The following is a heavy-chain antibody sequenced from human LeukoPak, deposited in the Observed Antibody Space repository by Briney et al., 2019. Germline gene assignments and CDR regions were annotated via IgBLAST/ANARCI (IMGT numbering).Heavy chain of an antibody. J-gene: IGHJ3*02. D-gene: IGHD1-26*01. V-gene: IGHV1-69*06. CDR1: GYTFTSYY. CDR2: IIPIFGTA. Sequence: SVKVSCKASGYTFTSYYMHWVRQAPGQGLEWMGGIIPIFGTANYAQKFQGRVTITADKSTSTAYMELSSLRSEDTAVYYCARGAGAVGATGAFDIWGQGTMVTVSS. CDR3: ARGAGAVGATGAFDI.